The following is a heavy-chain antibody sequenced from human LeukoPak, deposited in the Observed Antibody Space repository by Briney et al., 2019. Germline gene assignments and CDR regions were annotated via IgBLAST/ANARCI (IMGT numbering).Heavy chain of an antibody. Sequence: GGSLRLSCAASGFTFSSYAMSWVRQAPGKGLEWVSAISGSGGTTYYADSVKGRFTISRDNAKNTLYLQMNSLRAEDTAVYYCARAPYTTGRGYYFDSWGQGTLVTVSS. D-gene: IGHD2/OR15-2a*01. CDR1: GFTFSSYA. V-gene: IGHV3-23*01. CDR2: ISGSGGTT. J-gene: IGHJ4*02. CDR3: ARAPYTTGRGYYFDS.